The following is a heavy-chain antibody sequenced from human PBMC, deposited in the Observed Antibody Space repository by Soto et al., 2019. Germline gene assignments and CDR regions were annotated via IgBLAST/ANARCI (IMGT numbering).Heavy chain of an antibody. Sequence: ASVKVSCKASGYTFTSYDINWVRQATGQGLEWMGWMNPNSGNTGYAQKFQGRVTMTRNTSISTAYMELSSLRSEDTAVYYCVLRPLKFEGFYFVYWGQGTLVTVSS. CDR1: GYTFTSYD. CDR2: MNPNSGNT. CDR3: VLRPLKFEGFYFVY. D-gene: IGHD3-10*01. J-gene: IGHJ4*02. V-gene: IGHV1-8*01.